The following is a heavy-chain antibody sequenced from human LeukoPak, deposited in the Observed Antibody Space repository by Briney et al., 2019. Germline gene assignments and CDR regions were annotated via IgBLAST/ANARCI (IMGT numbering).Heavy chain of an antibody. CDR2: IYTSGST. J-gene: IGHJ4*02. V-gene: IGHV4-61*02. CDR3: ARGREEVVVTAVYYFDY. CDR1: GGSISSGSYY. Sequence: SETLSLTCTVSGGSISSGSYYWSWIRQPAGKGLEWIGRIYTSGSTNYNPSLKSRVTISVDTSKNQFSLKLSSVTAADTAVYYCARGREEVVVTAVYYFDYWGQGTLVTVSS. D-gene: IGHD2-21*02.